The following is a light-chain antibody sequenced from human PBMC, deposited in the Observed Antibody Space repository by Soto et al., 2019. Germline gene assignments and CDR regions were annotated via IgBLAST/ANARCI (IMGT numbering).Light chain of an antibody. CDR2: DAS. CDR1: QNIRNW. Sequence: DIQMTQSPSTLSASLCDSVTITCRASQNIRNWLALYQQKPGKAPNPLIYDASSLKSVVPARFSGSGSGTEFTLTISSLQPDDFATYYCQQYNTYSTFGQGTLLEIK. CDR3: QQYNTYST. J-gene: IGKJ5*01. V-gene: IGKV1-5*01.